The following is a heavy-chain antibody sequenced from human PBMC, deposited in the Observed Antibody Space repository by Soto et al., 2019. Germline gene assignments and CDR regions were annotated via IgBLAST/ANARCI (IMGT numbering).Heavy chain of an antibody. CDR3: ARPPSDTRGRPQFDY. V-gene: IGHV5-51*01. CDR2: IYPGDSDT. CDR1: GYSFATYW. Sequence: RGESLKISCKGSGYSFATYWSAWVRQRPGMGLELMGIIYPGDSDTRYSPSFQGQVSISADKSINTAYLQWSTLKASDTAIYYCARPPSDTRGRPQFDYWGQGTLVTVSS. J-gene: IGHJ4*02.